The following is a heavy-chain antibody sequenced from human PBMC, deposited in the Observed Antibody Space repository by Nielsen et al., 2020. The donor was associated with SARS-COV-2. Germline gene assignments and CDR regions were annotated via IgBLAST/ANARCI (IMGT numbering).Heavy chain of an antibody. J-gene: IGHJ4*02. CDR3: TTDLGYCSSTSCYEVFWIDY. CDR2: IKSKTDGGTT. V-gene: IGHV3-15*01. D-gene: IGHD2-2*01. CDR1: GFTFSNAW. Sequence: GESLKISCAASGFTFSNAWMSWVRQAPGKGLEWVGRIKSKTDGGTTDYAAPVKGRFTISRDDSKNTLYLQMNSLKTEDTAVYYCTTDLGYCSSTSCYEVFWIDYWGQGTLVTVSS.